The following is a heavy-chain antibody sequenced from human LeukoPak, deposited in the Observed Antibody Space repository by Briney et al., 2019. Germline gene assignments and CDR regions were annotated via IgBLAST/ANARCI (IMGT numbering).Heavy chain of an antibody. CDR3: ARGRLAVAVVRNNWFDP. J-gene: IGHJ5*02. D-gene: IGHD6-19*01. CDR1: GGSISSGGYY. V-gene: IGHV4-39*07. CDR2: IYYSGST. Sequence: SETLSLACTVSGGSISSGGYYWSWIRQHPGKGLEWIGSIYYSGSTYHNPSLKSRVTISVDTSKNQFSLKLSSVTAADTAVYYCARGRLAVAVVRNNWFDPWGQGTLVTVSS.